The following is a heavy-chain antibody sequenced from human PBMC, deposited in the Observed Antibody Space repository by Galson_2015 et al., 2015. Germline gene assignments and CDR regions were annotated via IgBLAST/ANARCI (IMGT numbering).Heavy chain of an antibody. V-gene: IGHV1-18*01. D-gene: IGHD3-10*01. CDR3: ARGTMVRGVIGIGSY. Sequence: SVKVSCKASGYTFTSYGISWVRQAPGQGLEWMGWISAYNGNTNYAQKLQGRVTMTTDTSTSTAYMELRSLRSDDTAVYYCARGTMVRGVIGIGSYWGQGTLVTVSS. J-gene: IGHJ4*02. CDR1: GYTFTSYG. CDR2: ISAYNGNT.